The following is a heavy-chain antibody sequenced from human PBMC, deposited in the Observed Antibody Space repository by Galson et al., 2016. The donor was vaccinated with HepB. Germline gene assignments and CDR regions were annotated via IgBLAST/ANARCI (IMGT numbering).Heavy chain of an antibody. J-gene: IGHJ5*02. D-gene: IGHD2-2*01. Sequence: QVQLQESGPGLVKPSQTLSLTCTVSGGSISSHDYYWNWIRQHPGKGLEWIGYIYYSGSTYYNPSLGGRVTMSVETSKNQVSLKLSSVTAADTAVYYCARDSGNCSSTSCFENWFDPWGQGTLVTVSS. CDR1: GGSISSHDYY. V-gene: IGHV4-31*03. CDR2: IYYSGST. CDR3: ARDSGNCSSTSCFENWFDP.